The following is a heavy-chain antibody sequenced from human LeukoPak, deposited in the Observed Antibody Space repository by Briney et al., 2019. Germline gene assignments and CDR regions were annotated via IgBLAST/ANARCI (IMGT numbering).Heavy chain of an antibody. V-gene: IGHV3-66*01. J-gene: IGHJ4*02. D-gene: IGHD5-18*01. CDR3: AKGGGYSYGYYY. Sequence: GGSLRLSCAAPGFTVSDNYMGWVRQAPGRGLEWVSLIYSGGGTSYADSVKDRFTISRDNSKNTLYLQMNSLRAEDTALYYCAKGGGYSYGYYYWGQGTLVTVSS. CDR1: GFTVSDNY. CDR2: IYSGGGT.